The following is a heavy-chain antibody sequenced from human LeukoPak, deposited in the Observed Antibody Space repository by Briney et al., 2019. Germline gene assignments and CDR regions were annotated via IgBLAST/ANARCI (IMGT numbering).Heavy chain of an antibody. CDR2: IYPGDSDT. CDR1: GYSFTSYR. D-gene: IGHD6-13*01. CDR3: ARQAGDSSSWYRDPFDP. Sequence: GESPKISCKGSGYSFTSYRIGWVRQMPGKGLEWMGIIYPGDSDTRYSPSFQGQVTISADKSISTAYLQWSSLKASDTAMYYCARQAGDSSSWYRDPFDPWGQGTLVTVSS. J-gene: IGHJ5*02. V-gene: IGHV5-51*01.